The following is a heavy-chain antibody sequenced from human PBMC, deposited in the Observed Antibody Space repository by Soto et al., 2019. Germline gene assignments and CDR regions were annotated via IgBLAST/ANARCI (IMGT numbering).Heavy chain of an antibody. CDR3: TPEDPSWLRGLEY. J-gene: IGHJ4*02. Sequence: EVQLVESGGGLVKPGESLRLSCEASGASFTNAWMNWVRQAPGKGLEWVGRIKTRIDSATPDYAAPVKGRFTISRDDSKHTQYLQMDILKTDDTAFDYCTPEDPSWLRGLEYWGQGTLVTFSS. CDR1: GASFTNAW. V-gene: IGHV3-15*01. D-gene: IGHD5-12*01. CDR2: IKTRIDSATP.